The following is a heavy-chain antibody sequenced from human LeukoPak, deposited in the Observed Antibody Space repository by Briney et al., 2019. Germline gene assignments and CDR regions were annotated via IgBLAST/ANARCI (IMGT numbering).Heavy chain of an antibody. Sequence: PGGSLRLSCVASGFIFSTYSMNWVRQAPGEGLEWVSSISSSRNYKYYADSVKGRFTISRDNARNSLYLQMNSLRAEDTAVYYCARVPLPSAPPDRPVDYWGQGTLVTVSS. V-gene: IGHV3-21*01. CDR2: ISSSRNYK. D-gene: IGHD3-10*01. J-gene: IGHJ4*02. CDR1: GFIFSTYS. CDR3: ARVPLPSAPPDRPVDY.